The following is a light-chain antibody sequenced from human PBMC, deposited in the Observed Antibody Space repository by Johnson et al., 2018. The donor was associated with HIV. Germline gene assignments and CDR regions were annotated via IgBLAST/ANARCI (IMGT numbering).Light chain of an antibody. V-gene: IGLV1-51*01. Sequence: QSVLTQPPSVSAAPGQKVTISCSGSSSNIGNNYVSWYQQLPGTAPKLLIYDNNKRPSGTPDRFSGSKSGTSATLGITGLQTGDEADYYCGTRDTSLRSGFFGTGTKVTVL. CDR2: DNN. CDR1: SSNIGNNY. CDR3: GTRDTSLRSGF. J-gene: IGLJ1*01.